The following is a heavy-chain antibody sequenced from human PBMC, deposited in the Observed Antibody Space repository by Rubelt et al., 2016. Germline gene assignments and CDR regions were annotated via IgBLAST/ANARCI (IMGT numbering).Heavy chain of an antibody. V-gene: IGHV4-34*01. CDR3: SRGNRRVTAFGPTHFPLFS. D-gene: IGHD3/OR15-3a*01. J-gene: IGHJ5*02. CDR1: GGSFSGYY. CDR2: ITHRGST. Sequence: QVQLQQWGAGLLKPSETLSLTCAVYGGSFSGYYWSWIRQPPGKGLEYIGEITHRGSTKYNPSLRSRVTITVDTSKNQLSLKLIVVTAADTAVDFWSRGNRRVTAFGPTHFPLFSWSQGTLVTVSP.